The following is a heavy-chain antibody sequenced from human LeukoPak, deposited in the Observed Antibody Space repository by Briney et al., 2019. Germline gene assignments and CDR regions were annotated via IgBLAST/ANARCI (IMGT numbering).Heavy chain of an antibody. Sequence: ASVKVSCKASGYTFTSHGISWVRQAPGQGLEWMGWSSAYNGDTKYAQNLQGRVTLTTYTSTTTAYLELRSLTSDDTAVYYCARDPSNTSGWETWFDPWGQGTLVTVSS. CDR1: GYTFTSHG. J-gene: IGHJ5*02. CDR3: ARDPSNTSGWETWFDP. CDR2: SSAYNGDT. D-gene: IGHD6-19*01. V-gene: IGHV1-18*01.